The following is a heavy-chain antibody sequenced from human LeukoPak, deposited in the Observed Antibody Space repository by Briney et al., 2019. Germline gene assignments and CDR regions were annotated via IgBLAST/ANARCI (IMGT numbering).Heavy chain of an antibody. CDR1: GGSISSYY. Sequence: SETLSLTCTVSGGSISSYYWSWIRQPPGKGLEWIGYIYYSGSTNYNPSLKSRVTISVDTSKNQFSLKLSSVTAADTAVYYCARARYDMDVWGQGTTVTVSS. CDR3: ARARYDMDV. CDR2: IYYSGST. V-gene: IGHV4-59*12. J-gene: IGHJ6*02.